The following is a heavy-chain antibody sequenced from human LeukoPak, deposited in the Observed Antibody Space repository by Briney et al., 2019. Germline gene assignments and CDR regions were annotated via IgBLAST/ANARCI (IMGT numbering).Heavy chain of an antibody. CDR2: ISGSDST. D-gene: IGHD3-9*01. J-gene: IGHJ4*02. Sequence: GGSLRFSCAASGFSFSSFAMSWVRQAPGKRLEWVSAISGSDSTYYADSVKGRFTISRDNSKNTLYLQMNSLRAEDTAIYYCAKGVRFLDWWILDYWGQGSLVTVSS. V-gene: IGHV3-23*01. CDR3: AKGVRFLDWWILDY. CDR1: GFSFSSFA.